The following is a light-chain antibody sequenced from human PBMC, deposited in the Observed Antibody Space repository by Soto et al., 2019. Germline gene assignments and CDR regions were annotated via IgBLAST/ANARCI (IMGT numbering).Light chain of an antibody. V-gene: IGKV3-11*01. CDR3: QHPSCACRS. CDR1: QSVSRN. J-gene: IGKJ1*01. Sequence: EIVLTQSPATLCLSPGERATLSCRASQSVSRNLAWYQQQPDQAPRLLIYDASNRATGIPARFSGSGSVTDFTFTISRRAPYNEAVYTCQHPSCACRSLGPGTKVDI. CDR2: DAS.